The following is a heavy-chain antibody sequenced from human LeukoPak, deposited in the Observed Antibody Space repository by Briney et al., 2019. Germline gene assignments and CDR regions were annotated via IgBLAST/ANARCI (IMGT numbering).Heavy chain of an antibody. CDR3: ASGATGSDCYFDY. D-gene: IGHD2-21*02. CDR2: IYHSGST. CDR1: GGSISRSNW. Sequence: SGTLSLTCAVSGGSISRSNWWSWVRQPPGKGLEWIGEIYHSGSTNYNPSLKSRVTISVDKSKNQFSLKLSSVTAADTAVYYCASGATGSDCYFDYWGQGTLVTVSS. V-gene: IGHV4-4*02. J-gene: IGHJ4*02.